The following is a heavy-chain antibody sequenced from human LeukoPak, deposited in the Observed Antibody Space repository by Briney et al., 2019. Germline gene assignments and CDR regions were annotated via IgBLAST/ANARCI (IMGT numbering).Heavy chain of an antibody. D-gene: IGHD6-25*01. J-gene: IGHJ4*02. CDR1: GVTFSRYW. CDR2: IKNDGSRT. CDR3: ARVRRQRSQLDN. Sequence: GGSLRLSCAASGVTFSRYWMHWVRQAPGKGLVWVSRIKNDGSRTTYADAVKGRFTISRDNAKNTLYLQMNSLRAEDTAVYYCARVRRQRSQLDNWGQGTLVTVSS. V-gene: IGHV3-74*01.